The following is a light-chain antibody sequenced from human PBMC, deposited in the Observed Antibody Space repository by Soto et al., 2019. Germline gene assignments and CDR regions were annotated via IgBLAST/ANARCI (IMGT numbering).Light chain of an antibody. CDR2: GAS. V-gene: IGKV3-15*01. CDR3: QQYDNWAWT. Sequence: EIVMTQSPATLSVSPGGRATLSCRASQSISDTLAWYQQKPGQAPRLLIYGASRRATGFPARFSGSWSGTDFTLTISSLQSEDFAVYDGQQYDNWAWTFGQGTKVEI. J-gene: IGKJ1*01. CDR1: QSISDT.